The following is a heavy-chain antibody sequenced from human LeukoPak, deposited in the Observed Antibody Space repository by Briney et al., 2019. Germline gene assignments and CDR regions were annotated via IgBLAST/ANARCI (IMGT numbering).Heavy chain of an antibody. CDR3: ARVGRSSWYTSWPEYFQH. D-gene: IGHD6-13*01. CDR2: VSYDGGHK. CDR1: GFSVSEYG. Sequence: PGGSLRLSCVGSGFSVSEYGIHWVRQAPGKGPEWVAVVSYDGGHKYYADSVKGRFTISRDTSSDTVSLQMNSLRADDTAVYYCARVGRSSWYTSWPEYFQHWGQGTLVTVSS. V-gene: IGHV3-30*03. J-gene: IGHJ1*01.